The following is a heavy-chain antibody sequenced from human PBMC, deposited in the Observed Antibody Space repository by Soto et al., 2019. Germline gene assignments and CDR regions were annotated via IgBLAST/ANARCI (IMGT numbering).Heavy chain of an antibody. CDR1: GGSFSGYY. CDR3: ARGFTGIAVAGLYSFRYFDY. Sequence: SETLSLTRAVYGGSFSGYYWSWIRQPPGKGLEWIGEINHSGSTNYNPSLKSRVTISVDTSKNQFSLKLSSVTAADTAVYYCARGFTGIAVAGLYSFRYFDYWGQGTLVTVSS. CDR2: INHSGST. D-gene: IGHD6-19*01. V-gene: IGHV4-34*01. J-gene: IGHJ4*02.